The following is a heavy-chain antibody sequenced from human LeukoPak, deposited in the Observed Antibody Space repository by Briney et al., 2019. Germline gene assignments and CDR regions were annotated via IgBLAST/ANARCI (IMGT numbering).Heavy chain of an antibody. V-gene: IGHV4-61*02. CDR2: IYTSGST. CDR1: GGSISSGSYY. CDR3: ARDDASHFDY. D-gene: IGHD6-6*01. Sequence: SETLSLTCTVSGGSISSGSYYWSWIRQPAGKGLEWIGRIYTSGSTNYNPSLKSRVTISVDTSKNQFSLRLSSVTAADTAVYYCARDDASHFDYWGQGTLVTVSS. J-gene: IGHJ4*02.